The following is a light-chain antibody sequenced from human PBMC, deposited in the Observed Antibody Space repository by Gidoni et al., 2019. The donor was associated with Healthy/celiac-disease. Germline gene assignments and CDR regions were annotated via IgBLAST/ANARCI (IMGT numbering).Light chain of an antibody. J-gene: IGLJ2*01. CDR1: KLGDKY. Sequence: SYELTQPLSVSVSPGQTASITCSGDKLGDKYACWYQQKPGQSPVLVIYQDSKRPSGTPERFSGSNSGNTATLTISGAKAMDEADYYCQAWDSSREVVFGGGTKLTVL. V-gene: IGLV3-1*01. CDR2: QDS. CDR3: QAWDSSREVV.